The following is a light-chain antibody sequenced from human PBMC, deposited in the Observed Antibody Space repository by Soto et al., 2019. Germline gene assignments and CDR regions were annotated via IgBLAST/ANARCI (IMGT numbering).Light chain of an antibody. V-gene: IGKV3-15*01. CDR3: QQHNNTPPFT. J-gene: IGKJ3*01. Sequence: EIVMTQSPATLSVSPGERATLSCRASQSVSSNLAWYQQKPGQAPRLLIYGASTRATAIPARFSGSGSGTEFTLTINSLQSEDFAGYYSQQHNNTPPFTFGPGTKVDIK. CDR1: QSVSSN. CDR2: GAS.